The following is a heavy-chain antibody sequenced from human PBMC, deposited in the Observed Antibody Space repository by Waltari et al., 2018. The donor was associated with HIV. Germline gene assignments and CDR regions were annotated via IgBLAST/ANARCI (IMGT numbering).Heavy chain of an antibody. CDR2: FWRTGST. J-gene: IGHJ4*02. CDR3: ARLPYSTSRFDY. Sequence: QVQLQESGPGLVKPSETLSLTCAVSGYSISSGYDWGWIRQPPGKGLEWLVSFWRTGSTYYNPSIKSRVTISGDTYKTPFTLNLSSVTAADTAVYFCARLPYSTSRFDYWGQGTLVTVSS. CDR1: GYSISSGYD. V-gene: IGHV4-38-2*01. D-gene: IGHD6-6*01.